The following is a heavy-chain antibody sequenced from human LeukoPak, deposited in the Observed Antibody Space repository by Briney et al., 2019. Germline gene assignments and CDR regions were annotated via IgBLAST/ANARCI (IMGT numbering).Heavy chain of an antibody. CDR2: IKQDGSEK. V-gene: IGHV3-7*01. CDR3: ATHRGYSYGTAEDFDY. CDR1: GFTFSHYW. J-gene: IGHJ4*02. D-gene: IGHD5-18*01. Sequence: PGGSLRLSCAASGFTFSHYWMSWVRQAPGKGLEWVANIKQDGSEKYYVDSVKGRFTISRDNAKNSLCLQMNSLRAEDTALYYCATHRGYSYGTAEDFDYWGQGTLVTVSS.